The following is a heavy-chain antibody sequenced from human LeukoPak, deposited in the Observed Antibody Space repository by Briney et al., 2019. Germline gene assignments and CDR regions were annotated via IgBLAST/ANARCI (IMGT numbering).Heavy chain of an antibody. V-gene: IGHV3-48*03. J-gene: IGHJ5*02. CDR2: ISSSGSTI. Sequence: SGFTFSSXEMNWVRQAPGKGLEWVSYISSSGSTIYYADSVKGRFTISRDNAKNSLYLQMNSLRAEDTAVYYCARDLWFEHWGQGTLVTVSS. CDR1: GFTFSSXE. CDR3: ARDLWFEH.